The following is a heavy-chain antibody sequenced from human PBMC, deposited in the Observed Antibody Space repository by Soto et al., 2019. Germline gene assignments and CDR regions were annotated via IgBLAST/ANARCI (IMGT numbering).Heavy chain of an antibody. CDR1: GFTFSSYG. J-gene: IGHJ4*02. D-gene: IGHD4-17*01. CDR2: ISYDGSNK. V-gene: IGHV3-30*03. Sequence: QVQLVESGGGVVQPGRSLRLSCAASGFTFSSYGMHWVRQAPGKGLEWVAVISYDGSNKYYADSVKGRFTISRDNSKNTLYLQMNSLRAEDTAVYYCAQKHGGWGQGTLVTVSS. CDR3: AQKHGG.